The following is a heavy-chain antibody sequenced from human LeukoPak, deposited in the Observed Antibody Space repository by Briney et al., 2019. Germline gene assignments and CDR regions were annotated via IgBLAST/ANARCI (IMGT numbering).Heavy chain of an antibody. CDR2: IIPIFGTA. V-gene: IGHV1-69*01. Sequence: SVKVSCKASGGTFSSYAISWVRQAPGQGLEWMGGIIPIFGTANYAQKYQGRVTITADESTSTAYMELSSLRSEDTAVYYCARGARCSSTSCYAYYYGMDVWGKGTTVTVSS. D-gene: IGHD2-2*01. CDR1: GGTFSSYA. J-gene: IGHJ6*04. CDR3: ARGARCSSTSCYAYYYGMDV.